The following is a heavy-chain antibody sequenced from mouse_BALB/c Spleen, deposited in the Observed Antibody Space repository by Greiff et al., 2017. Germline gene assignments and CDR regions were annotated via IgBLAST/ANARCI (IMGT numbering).Heavy chain of an antibody. CDR1: GYTFTSYV. Sequence: EVKLMESGPELVKPGASVKMSCKASGYTFTSYVMHWVQQKPGQGLEWIGYINPYNDGTKYNEKFKGKATLTSDKSSSTAYMELSSLTSEDSAVYYCAREDYYGSHYYAMDYWGQGTSVTVSS. J-gene: IGHJ4*01. CDR3: AREDYYGSHYYAMDY. CDR2: INPYNDGT. D-gene: IGHD1-1*01. V-gene: IGHV1-14*01.